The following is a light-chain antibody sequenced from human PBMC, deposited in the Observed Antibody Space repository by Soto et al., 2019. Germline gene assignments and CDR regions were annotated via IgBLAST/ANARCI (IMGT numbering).Light chain of an antibody. J-gene: IGKJ2*01. Sequence: EVVMTQSPATLSVSPGDGASLSCSASQSVDTNVAWYQQKPGQAPRLLVHSASTRATGIPARFTGIGSGTDFTLTISGLQSDDFAVYYCQQYYNWPPYTFGQGTKLPIK. CDR3: QQYYNWPPYT. CDR2: SAS. V-gene: IGKV3-15*01. CDR1: QSVDTN.